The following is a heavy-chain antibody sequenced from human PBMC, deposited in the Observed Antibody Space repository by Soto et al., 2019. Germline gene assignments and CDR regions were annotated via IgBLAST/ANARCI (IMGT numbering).Heavy chain of an antibody. D-gene: IGHD1-26*01. J-gene: IGHJ4*02. Sequence: SETLSLTCPVSGVTISSYYWSWIRQPPGKGLEWIGYIYYSGSTNYNPSLKSRVTISVDTSKNQFSLKLSSVTAADTAVYYCARGEGAFDYWGQGTLVTVSS. CDR1: GVTISSYY. V-gene: IGHV4-59*01. CDR3: ARGEGAFDY. CDR2: IYYSGST.